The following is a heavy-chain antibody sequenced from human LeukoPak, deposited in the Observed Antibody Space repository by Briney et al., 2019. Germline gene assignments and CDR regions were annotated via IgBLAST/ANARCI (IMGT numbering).Heavy chain of an antibody. D-gene: IGHD2-2*02. CDR3: ARQRAIYYYYYMDV. Sequence: PSETLSLTCTVSGGSISSYYWSWIRQPAGKGLEWIGRIYTSGSTNYNPSLKSRVTMSVDTSKNQFSLKLSSVTAADTAVYYCARQRAIYYYYYMDVWGKGTTVTVSS. CDR2: IYTSGST. V-gene: IGHV4-4*07. CDR1: GGSISSYY. J-gene: IGHJ6*03.